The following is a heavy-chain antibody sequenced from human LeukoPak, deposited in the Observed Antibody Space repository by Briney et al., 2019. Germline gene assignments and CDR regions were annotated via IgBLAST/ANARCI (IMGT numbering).Heavy chain of an antibody. Sequence: KAGGSLRLSCAASGFTFSNAWMNWVRQAPGKGVEWVGRIKSKTDGGTTDYAAPVKGRFTISRDDSKNTLYLQMNSLKTEDTAVYYCTTTYYYDSSGYWGQGTLVTVSS. J-gene: IGHJ4*02. V-gene: IGHV3-15*07. CDR1: GFTFSNAW. CDR3: TTTYYYDSSGY. D-gene: IGHD3-22*01. CDR2: IKSKTDGGTT.